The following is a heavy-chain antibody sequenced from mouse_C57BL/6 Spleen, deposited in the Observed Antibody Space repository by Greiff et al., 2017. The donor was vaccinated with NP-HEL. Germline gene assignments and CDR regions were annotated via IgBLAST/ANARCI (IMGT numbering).Heavy chain of an antibody. J-gene: IGHJ2*01. CDR3: ARTYYYYGSSSYYFDY. CDR2: IYPGDGDT. CDR1: GYAFSSSW. D-gene: IGHD1-1*01. V-gene: IGHV1-82*01. Sequence: VQLQQSGPELVKPGASVKISCKASGYAFSSSWMNWVKQRPGKGLEWIGRIYPGDGDTNYNGKFKGKATLTADKSSSTAYMQLSSLTSEDSAVYFGARTYYYYGSSSYYFDYWGQGTTLTVSS.